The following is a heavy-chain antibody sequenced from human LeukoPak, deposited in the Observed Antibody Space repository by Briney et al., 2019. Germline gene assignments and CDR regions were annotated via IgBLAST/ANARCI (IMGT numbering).Heavy chain of an antibody. CDR3: ARVGSSSSWWFDP. Sequence: PSETLSLTCTVSGGSISSSSYYWGWIRQPPGKGLEWIGRIYTSGSTNYNPSLKSRVTMSVDTSKNQFSLKLSSVTAADTAVYYCARVGSSSSWWFDPWGQGTLVTVSS. V-gene: IGHV4-61*05. CDR1: GGSISSSSYY. J-gene: IGHJ5*02. D-gene: IGHD6-6*01. CDR2: IYTSGST.